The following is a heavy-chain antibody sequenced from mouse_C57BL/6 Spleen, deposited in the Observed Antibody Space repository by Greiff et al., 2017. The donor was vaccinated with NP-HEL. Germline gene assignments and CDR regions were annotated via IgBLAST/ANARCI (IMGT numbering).Heavy chain of an antibody. CDR1: GYSFTSYY. CDR2: IYPGSGNT. V-gene: IGHV1-66*01. J-gene: IGHJ2*01. Sequence: QVQLKQSGPELVKPGASVKISCKASGYSFTSYYIHWVKQRPGQGLEWIGWIYPGSGNTKYNEKFKGKATLTADTSSSTAYMQLSSLTSEDSAVYYCAKGSSGSHYFDYWGQGTTLTVSS. CDR3: AKGSSGSHYFDY. D-gene: IGHD3-2*02.